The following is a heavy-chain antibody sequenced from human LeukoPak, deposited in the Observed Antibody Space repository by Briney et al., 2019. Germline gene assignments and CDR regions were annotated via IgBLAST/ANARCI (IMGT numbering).Heavy chain of an antibody. CDR2: IRSKANSYAT. CDR1: GFTFSGSA. CDR3: TRPSYDSSVSGVVY. D-gene: IGHD3-22*01. V-gene: IGHV3-73*01. Sequence: GGSLRLSCAASGFTFSGSAMHWVRQASGKGLEWVGRIRSKANSYATTDVASVRGRFSISRDDSKNTAYLQMNSLKTEDTAVYYCTRPSYDSSVSGVVYWGQGTLVTVSS. J-gene: IGHJ4*02.